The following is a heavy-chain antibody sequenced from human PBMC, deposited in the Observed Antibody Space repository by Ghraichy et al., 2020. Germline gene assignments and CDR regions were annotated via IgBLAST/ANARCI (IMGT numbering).Heavy chain of an antibody. CDR1: GGSISSGGYY. Sequence: TLSLTCTVSGGSISSGGYYWSWIRQHPGKGLEWIGYIYYSGSTYYNPSLKSRVTISVDTSKNQFSLKLSSVTAADTAVYYCARSPTIGGGRAMMINWFDPWGQGTLVTVSS. CDR3: ARSPTIGGGRAMMINWFDP. J-gene: IGHJ5*02. V-gene: IGHV4-31*03. CDR2: IYYSGST. D-gene: IGHD3-22*01.